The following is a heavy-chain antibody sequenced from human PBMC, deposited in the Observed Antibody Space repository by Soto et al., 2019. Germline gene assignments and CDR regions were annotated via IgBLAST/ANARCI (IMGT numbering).Heavy chain of an antibody. Sequence: EVQLEQSGAEVKKPGESLKISCKGSGYRFSNFWIAWVRQMPGKGLEWMGSIYPGDSDTRFSPSFQGQVTISADTSVNTAYLHLSSLKASDAALYFCARGSGFKTLPQWYFDLWGRGTRVTVSS. CDR3: ARGSGFKTLPQWYFDL. J-gene: IGHJ2*01. CDR1: GYRFSNFW. D-gene: IGHD2-21*02. V-gene: IGHV5-51*01. CDR2: IYPGDSDT.